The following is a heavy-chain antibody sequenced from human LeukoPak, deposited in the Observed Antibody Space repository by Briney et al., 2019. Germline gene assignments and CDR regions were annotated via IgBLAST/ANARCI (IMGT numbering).Heavy chain of an antibody. D-gene: IGHD1-7*01. J-gene: IGHJ4*02. CDR1: GGSISSYY. CDR3: ARGSWNYTFDY. Sequence: SETLSLTCTVSGGSISSYYWSWIRQPPGKGLEWIGYIYYSGSTNYNPSLKSRVTISVGTSKNQFSLKLSSVTAADTAVYYCARGSWNYTFDYWGQGTLVTVSS. V-gene: IGHV4-59*01. CDR2: IYYSGST.